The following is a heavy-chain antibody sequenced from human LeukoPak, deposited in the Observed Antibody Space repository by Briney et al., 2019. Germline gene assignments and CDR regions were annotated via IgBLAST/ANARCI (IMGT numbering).Heavy chain of an antibody. CDR1: GFTLSSFA. D-gene: IGHD6-19*01. CDR3: AKDLNAVGPFDS. Sequence: PGGSLRLSCAASGFTLSSFAMSWVRQAPGKGLEWVSVISSSGGSTYYADSVKGRFTNSRDNSKNTLYLHMTTLRAEDTAVYYCAKDLNAVGPFDSWGQGTLVTVSS. J-gene: IGHJ4*02. CDR2: ISSSGGST. V-gene: IGHV3-23*01.